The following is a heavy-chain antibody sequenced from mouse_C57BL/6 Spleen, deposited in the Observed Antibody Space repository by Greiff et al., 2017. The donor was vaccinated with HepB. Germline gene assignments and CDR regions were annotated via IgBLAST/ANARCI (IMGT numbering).Heavy chain of an antibody. J-gene: IGHJ3*01. V-gene: IGHV1-52*01. Sequence: VQLQQPGAELVRPGSSVKLSCKASGYTFTSYWMHWVKQRPIQGLEWIGNIDPSDSETHYNQKFKDKATLTVDKSSSTAYMQLSSLTSEDSAVYYCTYDSNYLWFAYWGQGTLVTVSA. CDR3: TYDSNYLWFAY. D-gene: IGHD2-5*01. CDR2: IDPSDSET. CDR1: GYTFTSYW.